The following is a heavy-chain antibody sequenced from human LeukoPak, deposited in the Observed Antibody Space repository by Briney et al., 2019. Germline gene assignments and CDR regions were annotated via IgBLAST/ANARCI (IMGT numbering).Heavy chain of an antibody. CDR3: ARVRAVATIRYNWFDP. V-gene: IGHV4-34*01. J-gene: IGHJ5*02. D-gene: IGHD5-12*01. CDR1: GGSFSGYY. Sequence: SETLSLTCAVYGGSFSGYYWGWIRQPPGKGLEWIGEINHSGSTNYNPSLKSRVTISVDTSKNQFSLKLSSVTAADTAVYYCARVRAVATIRYNWFDPWGQGTLVTVSS. CDR2: INHSGST.